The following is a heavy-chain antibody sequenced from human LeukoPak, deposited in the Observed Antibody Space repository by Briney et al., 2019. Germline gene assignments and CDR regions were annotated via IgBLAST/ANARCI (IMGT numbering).Heavy chain of an antibody. D-gene: IGHD1-26*01. Sequence: GESLKISCTGSGYSFTSYWIGWVRQMPGKGLEWMGIIYPGDSDTRYSPSFQGQVTISADRSINTAYLQWSSLKASDTAMYYCAREVGATFDYFDYWGQGTLVTVSS. CDR3: AREVGATFDYFDY. V-gene: IGHV5-51*01. CDR2: IYPGDSDT. J-gene: IGHJ4*02. CDR1: GYSFTSYW.